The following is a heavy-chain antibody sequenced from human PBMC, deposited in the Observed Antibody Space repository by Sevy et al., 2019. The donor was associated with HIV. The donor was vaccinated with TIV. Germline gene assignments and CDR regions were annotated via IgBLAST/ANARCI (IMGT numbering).Heavy chain of an antibody. D-gene: IGHD1-1*01. CDR3: ARGTTEALSWFDP. V-gene: IGHV4-59*01. CDR2: IYYSGST. J-gene: IGHJ5*02. Sequence: SETLSLTCTVSGGSIDDYYWSWIRQPPGKALEWFGYIYYSGSTNYNPSLKSRVTISLDTSKNQFSLRLNSVTAADTAIYYCARGTTEALSWFDPWGQGTLVTVSS. CDR1: GGSIDDYY.